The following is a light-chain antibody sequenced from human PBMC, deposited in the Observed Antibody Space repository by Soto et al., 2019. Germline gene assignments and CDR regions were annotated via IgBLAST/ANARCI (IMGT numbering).Light chain of an antibody. J-gene: IGKJ1*01. CDR2: KAS. V-gene: IGKV1-5*03. Sequence: DIPMTQSPSTLSASVVDRVTITCRASQSIRSWLAWYQQKPGKAPKLLIYKASILEGGVPSRCSGSGAGTEFTLTISNLQPDDFAAYYCQHYNSYSEAFGQGTKVDIK. CDR1: QSIRSW. CDR3: QHYNSYSEA.